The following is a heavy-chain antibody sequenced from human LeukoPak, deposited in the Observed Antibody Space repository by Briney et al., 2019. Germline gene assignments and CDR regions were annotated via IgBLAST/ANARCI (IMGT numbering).Heavy chain of an antibody. Sequence: ASVKVSCKASGYTFTSYGISWVRQAPGQGLEWMGWISAYNGITNYAQKLQGRVTMTTDTSTSTAYMELRSLRSDDTAVYYCARGSRYGSGSYYNNFDYWGQGTLVTVSS. J-gene: IGHJ4*02. CDR1: GYTFTSYG. D-gene: IGHD3-10*01. CDR3: ARGSRYGSGSYYNNFDY. V-gene: IGHV1-18*04. CDR2: ISAYNGIT.